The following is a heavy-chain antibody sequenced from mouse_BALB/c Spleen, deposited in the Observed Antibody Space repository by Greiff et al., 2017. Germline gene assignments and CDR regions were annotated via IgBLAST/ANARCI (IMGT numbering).Heavy chain of an antibody. D-gene: IGHD1-1*01. V-gene: IGHV1-69*02. Sequence: VQLQQPGAELVRPGASVKLSCKASGYTFTSYWINWVKQRPGQGLEWIGNIYPSDSYTNYNQKFKDKATLTVDKSSSTAYMQLSSPTSEDSAVYYCTRIGSDWYFDVWGAGTTVTVSS. CDR1: GYTFTSYW. J-gene: IGHJ1*01. CDR3: TRIGSDWYFDV. CDR2: IYPSDSYT.